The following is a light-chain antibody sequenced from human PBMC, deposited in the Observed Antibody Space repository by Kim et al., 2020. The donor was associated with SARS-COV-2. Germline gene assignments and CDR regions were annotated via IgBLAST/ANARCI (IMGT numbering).Light chain of an antibody. Sequence: DIRLTQSPSFLSASVGDSVTIACRASQDISGFLAWYQQKPGTAPKLLVYGASTLQSGVPSRFSGSGSGTEFTLTINSLQPEDFATYYCQQFNSYPLTFGGGTKLEI. CDR3: QQFNSYPLT. V-gene: IGKV1-9*01. J-gene: IGKJ4*01. CDR2: GAS. CDR1: QDISGF.